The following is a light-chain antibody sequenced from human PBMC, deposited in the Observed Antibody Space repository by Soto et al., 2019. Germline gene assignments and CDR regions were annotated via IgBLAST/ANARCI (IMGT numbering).Light chain of an antibody. J-gene: IGKJ2*01. CDR3: QQYGSSPL. Sequence: EIVLTQSPGTLSLSPGERATLSCRASQSVSSSYLAWYQQQPGQAPRLLIYGASSRATGIPDRFSGSGSGTDFTLTISRLEPEDVAVYYCQQYGSSPLFGQGTKLEIK. V-gene: IGKV3-20*01. CDR2: GAS. CDR1: QSVSSSY.